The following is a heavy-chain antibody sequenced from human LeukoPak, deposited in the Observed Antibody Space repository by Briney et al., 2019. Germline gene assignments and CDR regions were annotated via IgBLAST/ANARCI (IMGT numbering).Heavy chain of an antibody. CDR1: GYTFTSYG. CDR3: ARDGIVVVPAAIPGENDRYFDL. CDR2: ISAYNGNT. J-gene: IGHJ2*01. Sequence: GASVKVSCKASGYTFTSYGISWVRQAPGQGLEWMGWISAYNGNTNYAQKLQGRVTMAIDTSTSTAYMELRSLRSDDTAVYYCARDGIVVVPAAIPGENDRYFDLWGRGTLVTVSS. V-gene: IGHV1-18*01. D-gene: IGHD2-2*01.